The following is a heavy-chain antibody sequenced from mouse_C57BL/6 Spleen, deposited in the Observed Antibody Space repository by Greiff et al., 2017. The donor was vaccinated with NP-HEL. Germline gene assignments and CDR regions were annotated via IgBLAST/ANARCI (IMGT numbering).Heavy chain of an antibody. V-gene: IGHV2-9-1*01. CDR2: IWTGGGT. CDR1: GFSLTSYA. D-gene: IGHD2-3*01. CDR3: ARNDGYYGRFYAMDY. Sequence: VQGVESGPGLVAPSQSLSITCTVSGFSLTSYAISWVRQPPGKGLEWLGVIWTGGGTNYNSALKSRLSISKDNSKSQVFLKMNSLQTDDTARYYCARNDGYYGRFYAMDYWGQGTSVTVSS. J-gene: IGHJ4*01.